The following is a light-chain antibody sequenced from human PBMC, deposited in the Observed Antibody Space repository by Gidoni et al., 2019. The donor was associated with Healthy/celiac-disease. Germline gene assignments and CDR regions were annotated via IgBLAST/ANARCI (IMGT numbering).Light chain of an antibody. Sequence: QSALTQPASGSGSPGQPITISCTGPSSDVGSYNLVSWYQQHPGKAPKLMFYEGSKRPSGVSNRFSGSKSGNTASLTISGLQAEYEADYYCCSYAGSSTFEVFGGGTKLTVL. V-gene: IGLV2-23*03. J-gene: IGLJ2*01. CDR2: EGS. CDR1: SSDVGSYNL. CDR3: CSYAGSSTFEV.